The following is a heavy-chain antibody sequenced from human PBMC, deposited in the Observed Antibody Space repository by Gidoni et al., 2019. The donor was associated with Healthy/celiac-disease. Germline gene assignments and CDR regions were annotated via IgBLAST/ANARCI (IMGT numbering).Heavy chain of an antibody. CDR1: GGTFSSYA. D-gene: IGHD4-17*01. CDR3: ARDRMTTVTKWDYYYGMDV. J-gene: IGHJ6*02. V-gene: IGHV1-69*01. CDR2: SIPIFGTA. Sequence: QVQLLQSGAEVKKPWSSVKVSCKASGGTFSSYAIRWVRQARGQGLEWMGGSIPIFGTANYAQKYQGRVTITADESTSTAYMELSSLRSEDTAGYYCARDRMTTVTKWDYYYGMDVWGQGTTVTVSS.